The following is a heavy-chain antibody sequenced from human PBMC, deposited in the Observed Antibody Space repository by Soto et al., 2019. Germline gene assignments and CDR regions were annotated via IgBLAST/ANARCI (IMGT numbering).Heavy chain of an antibody. CDR3: ARVGGINWFDP. D-gene: IGHD1-20*01. CDR1: GGSISSSSYY. J-gene: IGHJ5*02. Sequence: SETLPLTCAVSGGSISSSSYYWGWIRQPPGKGLEWIGSIYYSGSTYYNPSLKSRVTISVDTSKNQFSLKLSSVIAADTAVYYCARVGGINWFDPWGQGTLVTVSS. CDR2: IYYSGST. V-gene: IGHV4-39*01.